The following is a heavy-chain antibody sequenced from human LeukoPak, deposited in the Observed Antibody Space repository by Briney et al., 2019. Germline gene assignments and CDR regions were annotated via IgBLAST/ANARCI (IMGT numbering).Heavy chain of an antibody. Sequence: SETLSLTCTVSGGSISSYYWSWIRQPPGKGLEWIGYIYYSGSTNYNPSLKSRVTISVDTSKNQFSLKLSSVTAADTAVYYCARDSGTTGEVKLDPWGRGTLVTVFS. J-gene: IGHJ5*02. CDR2: IYYSGST. CDR1: GGSISSYY. V-gene: IGHV4-59*12. CDR3: ARDSGTTGEVKLDP. D-gene: IGHD3-10*01.